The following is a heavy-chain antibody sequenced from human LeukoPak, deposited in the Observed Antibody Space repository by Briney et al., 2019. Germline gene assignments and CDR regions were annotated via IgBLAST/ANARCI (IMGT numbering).Heavy chain of an antibody. CDR1: GGSISSGGYY. Sequence: SETLSLTCTVSGGSISSGGYYWSWIRQHPGKGLKWIGYIYYSGSTYYNPSLKSRVTISVDTSKNQFSLKLSSVTAADTAVYYCARDPYDSGSYFDYWGQGTLVTVSS. CDR2: IYYSGST. D-gene: IGHD3-10*01. V-gene: IGHV4-31*03. J-gene: IGHJ4*02. CDR3: ARDPYDSGSYFDY.